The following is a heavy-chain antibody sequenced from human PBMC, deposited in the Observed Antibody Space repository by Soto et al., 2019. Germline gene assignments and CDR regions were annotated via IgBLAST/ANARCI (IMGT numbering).Heavy chain of an antibody. V-gene: IGHV4-31*03. Sequence: QVQLQESGPGLAKPSQTLSLTCTVSGGSISSGDNYWSWIRQHPGKGLEWIAFIYYIGSTYYNPSLKSRVTISVDTSKNQFSLKLSSVTAADTAVYYCARAPQLLFYYYYYMDVWGKGTTVTVSS. CDR2: IYYIGST. J-gene: IGHJ6*03. CDR1: GGSISSGDNY. CDR3: ARAPQLLFYYYYYMDV. D-gene: IGHD2-2*01.